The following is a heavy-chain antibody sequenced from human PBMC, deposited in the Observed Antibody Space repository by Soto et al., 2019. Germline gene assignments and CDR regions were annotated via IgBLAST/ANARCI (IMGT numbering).Heavy chain of an antibody. Sequence: SETLSLTCSVSGGSISSSSDYWGWIRQPPGKGLEWIGIIYYRGVTYYNPSLKSRVSISVDTSKFYLKLGSVTAADTAVYYCARHEASGNSYRQGWFDPWGQGTLVTVSS. V-gene: IGHV4-39*01. J-gene: IGHJ5*02. CDR2: IYYRGVT. D-gene: IGHD5-18*01. CDR3: ARHEASGNSYRQGWFDP. CDR1: GGSISSSSDY.